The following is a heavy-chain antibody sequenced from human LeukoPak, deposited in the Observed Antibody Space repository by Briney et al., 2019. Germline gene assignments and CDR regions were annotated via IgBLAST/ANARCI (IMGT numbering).Heavy chain of an antibody. D-gene: IGHD4-17*01. CDR2: ISDDRRRK. V-gene: IGHV3-30*18. CDR1: GFSFISYG. Sequence: GGSLRLSSAASGFSFISYGMRWVRQAPGKGLGWGGVISDDRRRKDYAGSVKGRFTISRDNSKDTLYLQMNSLRAEDTAVYYCAKRPSDYGDYVSYFDYWGQGTLVTVSS. CDR3: AKRPSDYGDYVSYFDY. J-gene: IGHJ4*02.